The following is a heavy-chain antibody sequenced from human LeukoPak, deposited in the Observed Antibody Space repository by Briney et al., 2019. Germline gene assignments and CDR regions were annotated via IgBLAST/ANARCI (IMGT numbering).Heavy chain of an antibody. J-gene: IGHJ4*02. V-gene: IGHV3-23*01. Sequence: GGSLRLSCAAAGFTFSDYAMSWVRQAPGKGLEWVSTIFKTGDTAHYADIVRGRFTISRDNSKNTLSLQMNSLRAEDTAIYYCARGYSSSCVDYWGQGTLVTVSS. CDR2: IFKTGDTA. CDR1: GFTFSDYA. D-gene: IGHD6-13*01. CDR3: ARGYSSSCVDY.